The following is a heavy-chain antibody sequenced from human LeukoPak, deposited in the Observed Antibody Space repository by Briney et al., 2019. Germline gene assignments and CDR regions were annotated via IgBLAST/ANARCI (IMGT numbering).Heavy chain of an antibody. Sequence: GGSPRLSCAASGFTFSSYGMHWVRQAPGKGLEWVAVISYDGSTKYYADSVKGRFTISRDNSKNTLYLQMNSLRAEDTAIYYCAKDRGTSLCDAFDIWGQGTMVTVSS. CDR1: GFTFSSYG. J-gene: IGHJ3*02. V-gene: IGHV3-30*18. D-gene: IGHD6-25*01. CDR2: ISYDGSTK. CDR3: AKDRGTSLCDAFDI.